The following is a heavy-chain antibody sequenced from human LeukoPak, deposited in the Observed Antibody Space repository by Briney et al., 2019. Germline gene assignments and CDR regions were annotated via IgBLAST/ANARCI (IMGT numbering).Heavy chain of an antibody. CDR1: GFTFGDYA. D-gene: IGHD3-16*01. J-gene: IGHJ4*02. CDR3: TRDLREHYVCGSFHDY. V-gene: IGHV3-49*03. Sequence: GGSLRLSCTASGFTFGDYAMSWFRQAPGKGLEWVGFIRSKAYGGTTEYAASVKGRFTISRDDSKSIAYLQMNSLKTEDTAVYYCTRDLREHYVCGSFHDYWGQGTLVTVSS. CDR2: IRSKAYGGTT.